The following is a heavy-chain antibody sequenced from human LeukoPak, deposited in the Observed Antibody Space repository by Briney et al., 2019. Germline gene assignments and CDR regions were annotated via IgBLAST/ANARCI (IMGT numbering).Heavy chain of an antibody. D-gene: IGHD3-22*01. CDR2: IYYSGST. V-gene: IGHV4-59*06. Sequence: SETLSLTCTVSGGSISSYYWSWIRQPPGKGLEWIGYIYYSGSTYYNPSLKSRVTISVDTSKNQFSLKLSSVTAADTAVYYCAIKDTMTDAFDIWGQGTMVTVSS. CDR3: AIKDTMTDAFDI. CDR1: GGSISSYY. J-gene: IGHJ3*02.